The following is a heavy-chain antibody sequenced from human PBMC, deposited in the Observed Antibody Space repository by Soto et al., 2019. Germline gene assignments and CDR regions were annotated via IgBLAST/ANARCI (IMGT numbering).Heavy chain of an antibody. D-gene: IGHD6-13*01. CDR3: ARATVPYSSSWYVPWATRSHTKYYYYGMDV. Sequence: PGGSLRLSCAASGFTFDDYAMHWVRQAPGKGLEWVSGISWNSGSKYYADSVKGRFTISRDNSKNTLYLQMNSLRAEDTAVYYCARATVPYSSSWYVPWATRSHTKYYYYGMDVWGQGTTVTVSS. CDR2: ISWNSGSK. J-gene: IGHJ6*02. V-gene: IGHV3-9*01. CDR1: GFTFDDYA.